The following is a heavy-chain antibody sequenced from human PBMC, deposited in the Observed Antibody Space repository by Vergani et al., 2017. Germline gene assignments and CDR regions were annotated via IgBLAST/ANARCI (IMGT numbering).Heavy chain of an antibody. D-gene: IGHD3-22*01. CDR3: AKDSVYYYDSKGASRPRSDY. Sequence: QVQLVESGGGVVQPGGSLRLSCAASGFTFSSYGMHWVRQAPGKGLEWVAFIRYDGSNKYYADSVKGRFTISRDNSKNTLYLQMNSLRAEDTAVYYCAKDSVYYYDSKGASRPRSDYWGQGTLVSVSS. J-gene: IGHJ4*02. V-gene: IGHV3-30*02. CDR2: IRYDGSNK. CDR1: GFTFSSYG.